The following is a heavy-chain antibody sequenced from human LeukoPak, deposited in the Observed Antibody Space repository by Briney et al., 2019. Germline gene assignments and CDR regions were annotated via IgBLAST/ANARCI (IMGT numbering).Heavy chain of an antibody. CDR2: ISGSGATT. J-gene: IGHJ4*02. CDR3: AREQLEYYYDSSGPNFDY. Sequence: GGSLRLSCAASGFTFSSYAMTWVRQAPGKGLEWVSDISGSGATTYYADSVKGRFTISRDNSKNTLYLQMNSLRAEDTAVYYCAREQLEYYYDSSGPNFDYWGQGTLVTVSS. D-gene: IGHD3-22*01. CDR1: GFTFSSYA. V-gene: IGHV3-23*01.